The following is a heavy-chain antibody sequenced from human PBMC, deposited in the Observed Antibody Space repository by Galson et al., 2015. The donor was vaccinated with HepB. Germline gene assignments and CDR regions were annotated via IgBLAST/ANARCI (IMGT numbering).Heavy chain of an antibody. CDR3: ARDLAAETTDAFDI. D-gene: IGHD6-13*01. CDR2: ISGYNGSA. CDR1: GYSFTSYG. J-gene: IGHJ3*02. Sequence: SVKVSCKASGYSFTSYGVPWVRQAPGQGLQWMGWISGYNGSAIYAQEFQDRVTLTTDTSTTTASMEVRRLTSDDTAIYYCARDLAAETTDAFDIWGQGTMVIVSS. V-gene: IGHV1-18*01.